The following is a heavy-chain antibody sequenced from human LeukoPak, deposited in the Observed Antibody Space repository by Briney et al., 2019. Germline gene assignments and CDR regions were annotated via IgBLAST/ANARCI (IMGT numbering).Heavy chain of an antibody. V-gene: IGHV3-30*03. CDR2: ISYDGSSK. CDR3: ARGENSKTYPVSGY. CDR1: GFTFSSYG. Sequence: GGSLRLSCAASGFTFSSYGMHWVRQAPGKGLEWVAVISYDGSSKYYIDSVKGRFTISRDNSKNTLFLQMNSPRAEDTAVYYCARGENSKTYPVSGYWGQGTLVTVSS. D-gene: IGHD2/OR15-2a*01. J-gene: IGHJ4*02.